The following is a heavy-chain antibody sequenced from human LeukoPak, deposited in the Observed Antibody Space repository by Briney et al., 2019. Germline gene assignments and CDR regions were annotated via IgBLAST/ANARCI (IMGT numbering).Heavy chain of an antibody. D-gene: IGHD5-18*01. V-gene: IGHV1-69*05. CDR3: ARDVDTAMFYNWFDP. Sequence: SVKVSCKAPGGTFSSYAISWVRQAPGQGLEWMGGIIPIFGTANYAQKFQGRVTITTDESTSTAYMELSSLRSEDTAVYYCARDVDTAMFYNWFDPWGQGTLVTVSS. J-gene: IGHJ5*02. CDR2: IIPIFGTA. CDR1: GGTFSSYA.